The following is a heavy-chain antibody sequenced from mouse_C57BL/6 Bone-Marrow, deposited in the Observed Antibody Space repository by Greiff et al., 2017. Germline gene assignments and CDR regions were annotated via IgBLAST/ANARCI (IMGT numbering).Heavy chain of an antibody. V-gene: IGHV1-81*01. CDR2: IYPRSGNT. Sequence: VKLQESGAELARPGASVKLSCKASGYTFTSYGISWVKQRTGQGLEWIGEIYPRSGNTYYNEKFKGKATLTADKSSSTAYMELRSLTSEDSAVYFCARGNWDYFDYWGQGTTLTVSS. CDR3: ARGNWDYFDY. D-gene: IGHD4-1*01. CDR1: GYTFTSYG. J-gene: IGHJ2*01.